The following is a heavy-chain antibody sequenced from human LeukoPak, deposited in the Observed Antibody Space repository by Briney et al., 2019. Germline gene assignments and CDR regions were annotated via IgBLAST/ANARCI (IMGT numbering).Heavy chain of an antibody. CDR2: ISGSGGST. Sequence: PGGSLRLSCAASGFTFSSYAMSWVRQAPGKGLEWVSAISGSGGSTYYADSVKGRFTISRDNSKNTLYLQMNSLRAEDTAVYYCARDEVAGTRPFDYWGQGALVTVSS. J-gene: IGHJ4*02. CDR1: GFTFSSYA. D-gene: IGHD6-19*01. V-gene: IGHV3-23*01. CDR3: ARDEVAGTRPFDY.